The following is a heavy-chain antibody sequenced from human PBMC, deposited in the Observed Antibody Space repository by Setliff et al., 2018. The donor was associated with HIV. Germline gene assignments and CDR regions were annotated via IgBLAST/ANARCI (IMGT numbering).Heavy chain of an antibody. Sequence: ASETLSLTCAVSGYSISSGYYWGWIRQPPGKGLEWIGSIYHSGSSYCSPSLKSRVTLFLDTSKNQFSLTLNSLTAADTAVYYCARLAGQRTIAAADYFFDFWGQGALVTVSS. V-gene: IGHV4-38-2*01. CDR1: GYSISSGYY. J-gene: IGHJ4*02. D-gene: IGHD6-13*01. CDR2: IYHSGSS. CDR3: ARLAGQRTIAAADYFFDF.